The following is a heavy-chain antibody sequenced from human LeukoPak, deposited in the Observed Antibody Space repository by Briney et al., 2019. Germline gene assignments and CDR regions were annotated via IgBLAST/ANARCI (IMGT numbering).Heavy chain of an antibody. CDR1: GFTFGSYS. J-gene: IGHJ3*02. V-gene: IGHV3-48*01. D-gene: IGHD3-3*01. Sequence: GGSLRLSCAASGFTFGSYSMNWVRQAPGKGLEWVSYIRSSSSTIYYADSVKGRFTISTDNANNSLYLQMNSLRAEDTAVYYCARSLRNAFDIWGQGTMVTVSS. CDR2: IRSSSSTI. CDR3: ARSLRNAFDI.